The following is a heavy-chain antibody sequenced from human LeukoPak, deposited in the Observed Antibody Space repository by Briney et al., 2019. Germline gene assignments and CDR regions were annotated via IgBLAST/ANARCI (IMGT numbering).Heavy chain of an antibody. J-gene: IGHJ5*02. D-gene: IGHD3-9*01. CDR1: GFSLSTSGGG. CDR2: IYWNDDK. CDR3: AHSDDIKLYNWFDP. Sequence: SGPTLVKPTQTLTLTCTFSGFSLSTSGGGGGWIRQPPGKALEWLTLIYWNDDKRYSPSLKSRLTITKDTSKNQVVLTMTNMDPVDTATYYCAHSDDIKLYNWFDPWGQGTLVTVSS. V-gene: IGHV2-5*01.